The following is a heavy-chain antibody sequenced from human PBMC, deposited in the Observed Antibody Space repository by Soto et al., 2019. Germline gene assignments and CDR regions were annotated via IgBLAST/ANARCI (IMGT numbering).Heavy chain of an antibody. Sequence: GGSLRLSCVASGFTFNNAWMTWVRHAPGKGLEWIGLFKSETDGGATESAAPLKGRFIISRDDSRDTLYLQMNSLETEDTAVYYCATTGYFFGSGRLRGQGT. CDR3: ATTGYFFGSGRL. CDR2: FKSETDGGAT. CDR1: GFTFNNAW. J-gene: IGHJ4*02. V-gene: IGHV3-15*01. D-gene: IGHD3-10*01.